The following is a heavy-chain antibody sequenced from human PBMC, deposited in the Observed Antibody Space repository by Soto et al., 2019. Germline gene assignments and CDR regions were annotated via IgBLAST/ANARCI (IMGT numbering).Heavy chain of an antibody. D-gene: IGHD1-26*01. Sequence: ASVKVACKASGYAFTSYGISWVRQDHGQGLEWMGWISAYNGNTNYAQKLQGRVTMTTDTSTSTAYMELRSLRSDDTAVYYCAREARVGATARDAFDIWGQGTMVTVSS. CDR1: GYAFTSYG. CDR2: ISAYNGNT. J-gene: IGHJ3*02. CDR3: AREARVGATARDAFDI. V-gene: IGHV1-18*01.